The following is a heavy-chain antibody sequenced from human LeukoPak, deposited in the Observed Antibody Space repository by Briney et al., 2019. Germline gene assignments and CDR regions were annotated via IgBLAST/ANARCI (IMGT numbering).Heavy chain of an antibody. J-gene: IGHJ4*02. CDR2: IYYSGST. CDR1: GGSISSGDYY. Sequence: KTSETLSLTCTVSGGSISSGDYYWSWIRQPPGKGLEWIGYIYYSGSTYYNPSLKSRVTIPVDTSKNQFSLKLSSVTAADTAVYYCARALGLKLRYFDWLPHAGIPYYFDYWGQGTLVTVSS. D-gene: IGHD3-9*01. V-gene: IGHV4-30-4*01. CDR3: ARALGLKLRYFDWLPHAGIPYYFDY.